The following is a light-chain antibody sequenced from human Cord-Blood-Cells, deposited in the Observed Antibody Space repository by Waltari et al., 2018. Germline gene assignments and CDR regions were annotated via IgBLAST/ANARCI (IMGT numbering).Light chain of an antibody. Sequence: QSALPQPAPVPGSPGQSITIPGPGPRRSVGGYNCVPWYQQHPGKAPKLMIYDVSTRPSGASNRFSGSKSGNTASLTISGLQAEDEADYYCSSYTSSSTWVFGGGTKLTVL. J-gene: IGLJ3*02. V-gene: IGLV2-14*03. CDR1: RRSVGGYNC. CDR3: SSYTSSSTWV. CDR2: DVS.